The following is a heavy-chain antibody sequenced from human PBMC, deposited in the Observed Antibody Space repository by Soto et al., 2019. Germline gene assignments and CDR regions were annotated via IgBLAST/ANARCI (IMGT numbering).Heavy chain of an antibody. Sequence: ASGKVSCKASGYTFTSYYMHWVRQAPGQGLKWMGIINPSGGSTSYAQKFQGRVTMTRDTSTSTVYMELSSLRSEDTAVYYCASGSLVSSVYYGMDVWGQGTTVTVSS. CDR1: GYTFTSYY. J-gene: IGHJ6*02. D-gene: IGHD3-9*01. CDR3: ASGSLVSSVYYGMDV. CDR2: INPSGGST. V-gene: IGHV1-46*01.